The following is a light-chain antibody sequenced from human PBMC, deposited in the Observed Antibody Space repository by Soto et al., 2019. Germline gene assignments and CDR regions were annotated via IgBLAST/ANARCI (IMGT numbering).Light chain of an antibody. Sequence: EIEMTQSPDTLSASPGEIASFSCRASQSMSDDVAWYQQKPHQPPRLLIYEASTRASGVPARFSGGGSGTEFTLTISSLQSEEFAVYYRQQYSTGPRTFGQGTKVEVK. CDR2: EAS. J-gene: IGKJ1*01. CDR1: QSMSDD. CDR3: QQYSTGPRT. V-gene: IGKV3-15*01.